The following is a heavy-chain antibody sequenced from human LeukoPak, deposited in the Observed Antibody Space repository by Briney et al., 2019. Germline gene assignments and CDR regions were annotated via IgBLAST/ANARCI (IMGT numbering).Heavy chain of an antibody. Sequence: SVKVSCKASGGTFSSYAISWVRQAPGQGLEWMGGIIPIFGTANYAQKFQGRVTITADESTSTAYMELSSLRSEDTAVYYCARRNYDFWGGYYGGGMDVWGQGTTVTVSS. D-gene: IGHD3-3*01. CDR1: GGTFSSYA. J-gene: IGHJ6*02. CDR2: IIPIFGTA. V-gene: IGHV1-69*13. CDR3: ARRNYDFWGGYYGGGMDV.